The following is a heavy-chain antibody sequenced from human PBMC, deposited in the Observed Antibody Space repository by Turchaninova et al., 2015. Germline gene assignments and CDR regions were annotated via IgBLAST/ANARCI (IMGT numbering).Heavy chain of an antibody. CDR2: ISTDGSKT. D-gene: IGHD2/OR15-2a*01. V-gene: IGHV3-74*03. CDR1: GFALSTYW. CDR3: AALLSVDY. Sequence: VQLVESGGGLVQPGGSLRLSCEASGFALSTYWWHWVRQAPGKGLGWVSRISTDGSKTEYADSVKDRFIISRDNAKNTLYLEMNRLRAEDTAVYYCAALLSVDYWGQGILVTVSS. J-gene: IGHJ4*02.